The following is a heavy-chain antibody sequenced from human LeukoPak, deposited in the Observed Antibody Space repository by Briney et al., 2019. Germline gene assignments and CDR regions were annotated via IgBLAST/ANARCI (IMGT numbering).Heavy chain of an antibody. CDR1: GFTFSDHY. V-gene: IGHV3-11*05. CDR2: ISSGSTYT. J-gene: IGHJ4*02. Sequence: GGSLRLSWAVSGFTFSDHYMSWVRQAPGKRLEWGSYISSGSTYTNYADSVEGRFTLSRDNAKKSLYLQMNSLRPEDTAIYYCARDLELATYSPRSSYWGEGTLVTVSS. CDR3: ARDLELATYSPRSSY. D-gene: IGHD5-24*01.